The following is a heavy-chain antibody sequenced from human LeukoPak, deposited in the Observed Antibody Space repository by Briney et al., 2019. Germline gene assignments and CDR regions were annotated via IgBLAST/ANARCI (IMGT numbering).Heavy chain of an antibody. Sequence: GGSLRLSVPASGFTFSDYSVNWVGRAPGRGLEWISYISASSATIHYADSVKGRFSISRDNAKNSLYLQVNSLRAEDTAVYYCARDLNWGLDYWGQGTLVTVSS. CDR1: GFTFSDYS. D-gene: IGHD7-27*01. CDR3: ARDLNWGLDY. J-gene: IGHJ4*02. CDR2: ISASSATI. V-gene: IGHV3-48*01.